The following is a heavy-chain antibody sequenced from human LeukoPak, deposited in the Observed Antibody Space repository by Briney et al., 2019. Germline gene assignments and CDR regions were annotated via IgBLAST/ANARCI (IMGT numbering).Heavy chain of an antibody. Sequence: GGSLRLSRTISGFTFCDYAMSWVRQAPGPGLEWVSFIRRKAHGGTTEYAASVKGRFSSTRDDSKSIAYLQMNSLKTEDTAVYFCTRVTYYYDNSGYFHFDSWGQGSLVTVSS. J-gene: IGHJ4*02. CDR1: GFTFCDYA. D-gene: IGHD3-22*01. CDR3: TRVTYYYDNSGYFHFDS. V-gene: IGHV3-49*04. CDR2: IRRKAHGGTT.